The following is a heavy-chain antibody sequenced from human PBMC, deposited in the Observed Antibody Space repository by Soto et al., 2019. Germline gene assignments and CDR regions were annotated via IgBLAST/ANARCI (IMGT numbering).Heavy chain of an antibody. CDR2: IIPIFGTA. Sequence: SVKVSCKASGGTFSSYAISWVRQAPGQGLEWMGGIIPIFGTANYAQKFQGRVTITADESTSTAYMELSSLRSEDTAVYYCARETHTAMAQNYYYGMDVWGQGTTVTVSS. CDR1: GGTFSSYA. J-gene: IGHJ6*02. D-gene: IGHD5-18*01. CDR3: ARETHTAMAQNYYYGMDV. V-gene: IGHV1-69*13.